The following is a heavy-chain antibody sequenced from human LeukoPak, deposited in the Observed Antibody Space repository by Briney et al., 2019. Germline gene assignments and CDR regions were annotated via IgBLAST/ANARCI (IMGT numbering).Heavy chain of an antibody. V-gene: IGHV3-11*06. Sequence: GGSLRPSCAASGFTFSDYYTSWIRQAPGKGLEWVSYISSSSTSTNYADSVKGRFTISRDNAKNSLYLQMNSLRVEDTAVYYCARDPPNAWGQGTLVTVSS. CDR2: ISSSSTST. CDR3: ARDPPNA. J-gene: IGHJ5*02. D-gene: IGHD2-8*01. CDR1: GFTFSDYY.